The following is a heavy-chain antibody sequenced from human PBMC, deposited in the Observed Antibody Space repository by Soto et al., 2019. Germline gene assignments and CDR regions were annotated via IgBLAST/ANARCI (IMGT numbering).Heavy chain of an antibody. Sequence: PGGSQRLFCAVSGLNVLSYWVSWVRQAPGKGLEWVASIKEDGSEIYYLQSVRGRFSISRDSAGNALHLTMNYLSAEDTGVYFCERDIGFDYVNWGQGTLATVSS. CDR3: ERDIGFDYVN. CDR2: IKEDGSEI. J-gene: IGHJ4*02. D-gene: IGHD3-16*01. CDR1: GLNVLSYW. V-gene: IGHV3-7*01.